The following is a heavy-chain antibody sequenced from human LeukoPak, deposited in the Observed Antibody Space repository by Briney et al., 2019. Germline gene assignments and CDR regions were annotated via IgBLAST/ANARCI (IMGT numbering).Heavy chain of an antibody. Sequence: PGGSLRLFCAASGFTFSSYWMHWVRQAPGKGLVWVSRINSDGSRATYADAVKGRFTVSRDNAKNTLYLQMNSLRAEDTAVYYCTTTRLADAFYFDYWGQGTLVTVSS. CDR1: GFTFSSYW. D-gene: IGHD6-13*01. J-gene: IGHJ4*02. V-gene: IGHV3-74*01. CDR3: TTTRLADAFYFDY. CDR2: INSDGSRA.